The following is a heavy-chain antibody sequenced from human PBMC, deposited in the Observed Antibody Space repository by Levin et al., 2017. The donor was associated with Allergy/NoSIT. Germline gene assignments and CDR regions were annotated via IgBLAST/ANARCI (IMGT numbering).Heavy chain of an antibody. Sequence: SETLSLTCTISGAFISNYYWSWIRQPPGKGLEWIGFISYSGSTTYNPSLDSRTIISIDLSKNHFSLRLCSVTAAYTAVYYCATVPVYGMDVWGQGTTVTVS. V-gene: IGHV4-59*01. J-gene: IGHJ6*02. CDR1: GAFISNYY. CDR3: ATVPVYGMDV. D-gene: IGHD2-8*02. CDR2: ISYSGST.